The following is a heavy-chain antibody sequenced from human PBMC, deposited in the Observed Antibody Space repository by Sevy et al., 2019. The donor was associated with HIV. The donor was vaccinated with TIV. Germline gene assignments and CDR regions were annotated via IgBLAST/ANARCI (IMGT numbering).Heavy chain of an antibody. J-gene: IGHJ4*02. Sequence: SETLSLTCTVSGGSISSYYWSWIRQPPGKGLEWIGYIYYSGSTNYNPSLKSRVTISVDTSKNQSSLKLSSVTAADTAVYYCARTLYYVHSFDYWGQGTLVTVSS. CDR3: ARTLYYVHSFDY. CDR2: IYYSGST. V-gene: IGHV4-59*13. D-gene: IGHD1-26*01. CDR1: GGSISSYY.